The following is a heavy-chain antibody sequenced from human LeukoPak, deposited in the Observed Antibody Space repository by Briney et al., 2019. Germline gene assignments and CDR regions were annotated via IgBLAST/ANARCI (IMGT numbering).Heavy chain of an antibody. CDR1: GYTFTGYY. J-gene: IGHJ4*02. CDR2: INPNSGGT. D-gene: IGHD6-13*01. Sequence: ASVKVSCKASGYTFTGYYMHWVRQAPGQGLEWMGWINPNSGGTNYAQKFQGRVTMTTDTSTSTAYMELRSLRSDDTAVYYCAREAAAPLGYWGQGTLVTVSS. CDR3: AREAAAPLGY. V-gene: IGHV1-2*02.